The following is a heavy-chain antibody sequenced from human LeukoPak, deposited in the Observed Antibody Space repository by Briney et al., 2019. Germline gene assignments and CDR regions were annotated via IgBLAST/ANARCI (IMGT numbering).Heavy chain of an antibody. CDR3: ARQRSLNYYYYYGMDV. CDR1: GGTFSSYA. D-gene: IGHD1-26*01. J-gene: IGHJ6*02. Sequence: ASVKVSCKASGGTFSSYAISWVRRAPGRGLEWMGGIIPIFGTANYAQKFQGRVTITADESTSTAYTELSSLRSEDTAVYYCARQRSLNYYYYYGMDVWGQGTTVTVSS. CDR2: IIPIFGTA. V-gene: IGHV1-69*13.